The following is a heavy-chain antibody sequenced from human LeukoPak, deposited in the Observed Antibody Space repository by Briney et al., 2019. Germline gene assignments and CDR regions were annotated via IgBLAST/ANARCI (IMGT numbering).Heavy chain of an antibody. Sequence: PGGSLRLSCAASGFTFSTYTMNWVRQAPGKGLEWGSSISSSSTYIYYADSVKGRFTISRDNAKNSLYLQMLSLRAEDTAVYYCAKDIYGGSWPNDYWGQGTLVTVSS. D-gene: IGHD4-23*01. V-gene: IGHV3-21*01. CDR3: AKDIYGGSWPNDY. CDR1: GFTFSTYT. CDR2: ISSSSTYI. J-gene: IGHJ4*02.